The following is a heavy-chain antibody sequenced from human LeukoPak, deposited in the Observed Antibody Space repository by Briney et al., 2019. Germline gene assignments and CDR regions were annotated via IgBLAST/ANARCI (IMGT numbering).Heavy chain of an antibody. V-gene: IGHV3-21*04. CDR1: GFTLSSYS. CDR2: ISSSSSYI. Sequence: GGSLRLSCAASGFTLSSYSMNWVRQAPGKGLEWVSSISSSSSYIYYADSVKGRFTISRDNAKNSLYLQMNSLRAEDTALYYCAKVGRGYRYGPFDYWGQGTLVTVSS. J-gene: IGHJ4*02. D-gene: IGHD5-18*01. CDR3: AKVGRGYRYGPFDY.